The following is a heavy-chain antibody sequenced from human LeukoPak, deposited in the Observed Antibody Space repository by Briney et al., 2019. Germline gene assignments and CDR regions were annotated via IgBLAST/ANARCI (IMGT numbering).Heavy chain of an antibody. CDR2: ISSSAGYV. V-gene: IGHV3-21*01. CDR1: GFTFSSYS. CDR3: ARAGVNYYFDY. Sequence: GGSLRLSCAASGFTFSSYSMIWVRQAPGRGLEWVSSISSSAGYVYYADSVKGRFTISRANAKNSLYLQMNSLRGEDTAVYYCARAGVNYYFDYWGQGTLVTVSS. D-gene: IGHD1-14*01. J-gene: IGHJ4*02.